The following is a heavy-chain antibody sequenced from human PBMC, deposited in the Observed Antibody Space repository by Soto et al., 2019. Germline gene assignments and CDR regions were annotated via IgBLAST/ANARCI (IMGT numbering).Heavy chain of an antibody. J-gene: IGHJ4*02. D-gene: IGHD2-15*01. CDR3: AKDRTSYGGNAFDY. V-gene: IGHV3-30*18. CDR2: ISYDGSNK. CDR1: GFTVSSYG. Sequence: GFTVSSYGMHWVRQAPGKGLEWVAVISYDGSNKYYADSVKGRFTISRDNSKNTLYLQMNSLRAEDTAVYYCAKDRTSYGGNAFDYWGQGTLVTVSS.